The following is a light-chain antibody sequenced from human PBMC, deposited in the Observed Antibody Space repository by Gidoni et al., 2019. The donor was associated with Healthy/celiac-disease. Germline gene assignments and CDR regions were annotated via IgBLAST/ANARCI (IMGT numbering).Light chain of an antibody. CDR3: QRRRNWTPWT. CDR2: DAS. J-gene: IGKJ1*01. V-gene: IGKV3-11*01. Sequence: IVFTQSPATLTLSPGERATLSCSASQSVSSYLAWYQQKPDQAPRLRILDASNRATGIPARFSGSGSGTDINLTISSRGPEDFAVYYCQRRRNWTPWTFGQGTKVEIK. CDR1: QSVSSY.